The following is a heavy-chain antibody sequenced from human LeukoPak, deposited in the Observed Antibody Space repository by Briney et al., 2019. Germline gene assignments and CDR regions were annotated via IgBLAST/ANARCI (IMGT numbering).Heavy chain of an antibody. V-gene: IGHV3-15*01. CDR3: TRWPRWFPDDDAFDI. Sequence: GGSLRLSCAASGFTFSNAWMSWARQAPGKGLEWVGHIKSKTDGGTTEYAASVKGRFTISRDDSKSIAYLQMNSLKTEDTAVYYCTRWPRWFPDDDAFDIWGQGTMVTVSS. J-gene: IGHJ3*02. CDR2: IKSKTDGGTT. D-gene: IGHD3-10*01. CDR1: GFTFSNAW.